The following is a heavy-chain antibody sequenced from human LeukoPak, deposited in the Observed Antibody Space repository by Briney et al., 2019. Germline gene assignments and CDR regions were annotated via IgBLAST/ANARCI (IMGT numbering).Heavy chain of an antibody. CDR2: ISYSGNNK. CDR1: GFTFSNYA. CDR3: AKLPREYCSSTSCPNWFDT. V-gene: IGHV3-30-3*02. D-gene: IGHD2-2*01. Sequence: PGRSLRLSCAASGFTFSNYAMHWVRQAPGKGLEWFALISYSGNNKYYADYVKGRFTSSRDNSMDTLYLQMNSLRAEDTAVYHCAKLPREYCSSTSCPNWFDTWGQGTLVTVSS. J-gene: IGHJ5*02.